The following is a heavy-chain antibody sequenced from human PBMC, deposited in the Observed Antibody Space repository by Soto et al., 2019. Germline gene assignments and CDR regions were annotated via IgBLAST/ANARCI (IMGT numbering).Heavy chain of an antibody. D-gene: IGHD5-18*01. J-gene: IGHJ5*02. CDR3: ARMESFGSLNWFDP. CDR1: GYTFTNND. V-gene: IGHV1-8*01. CDR2: MNPGSGDT. Sequence: ASVKVSCKASGYTFTNNDVSWVRQATGQGLEWMGWMNPGSGDTGYAQKFQGRVTMTRDVSIATAYMELNSLTSEDTAIYYCARMESFGSLNWFDPWGQGTLVTVSS.